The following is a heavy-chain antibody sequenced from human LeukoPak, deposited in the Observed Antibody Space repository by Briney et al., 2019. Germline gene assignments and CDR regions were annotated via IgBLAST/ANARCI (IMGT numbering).Heavy chain of an antibody. V-gene: IGHV4-59*01. CDR3: TRGSIAYYYMDV. J-gene: IGHJ6*03. CDR2: IYYSGST. D-gene: IGHD3-22*01. CDR1: GGSISSYY. Sequence: SETLSLTCTVSGGSISSYYWSWIRQPPGKGLVWIGYIYYSGSTHYNPSLKSRVTISVDTSKNQFSLKLSSVTAADTAVYYCTRGSIAYYYMDVWGKGTTVTISS.